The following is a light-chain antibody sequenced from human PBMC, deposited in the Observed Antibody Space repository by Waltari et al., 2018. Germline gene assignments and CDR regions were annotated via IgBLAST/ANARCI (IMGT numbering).Light chain of an antibody. CDR3: GTWDTSLSALI. V-gene: IGLV1-51*02. CDR2: ENN. CDR1: SSNIGNDY. J-gene: IGLJ2*01. Sequence: QSVLTQPPSVSAAPGQKVTISCSGSSSNIGNDYVSWYQQLPGTAPKLFIYENNKRPSVIPARFSGSKSGTSATLGITGLQTGDEADYYCGTWDTSLSALIFGGGTKLTVL.